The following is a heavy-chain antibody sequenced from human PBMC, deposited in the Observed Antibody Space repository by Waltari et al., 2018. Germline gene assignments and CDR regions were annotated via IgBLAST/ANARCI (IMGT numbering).Heavy chain of an antibody. Sequence: QVQLQESGPGLVKPSETLSLTCAVSGYSISRGSYRGWIRQPPGKGPEWIGSIYHSGSTYYNPSLKSRVTISVDTSKNQFSLKLSSVTAADTAVYYCARQSPRRDAFDIWGQGTMVTVSS. J-gene: IGHJ3*02. V-gene: IGHV4-38-2*01. CDR2: IYHSGST. CDR1: GYSISRGSY. CDR3: ARQSPRRDAFDI.